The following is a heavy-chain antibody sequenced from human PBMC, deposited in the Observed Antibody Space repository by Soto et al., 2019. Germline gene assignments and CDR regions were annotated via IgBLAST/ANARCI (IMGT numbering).Heavy chain of an antibody. CDR2: ISGGDGSP. J-gene: IGHJ4*02. Sequence: GASLGLSCVASGSTFSSYAMTWVRQAPGKGLEWVSAISGGDGSPSYADSVKGRFTISRDNSKNTLYLHMNSLRADDTAAYYCAKWHTYNYDSLAFSGFDCWGQGTQVTVSS. V-gene: IGHV3-23*01. CDR1: GSTFSSYA. CDR3: AKWHTYNYDSLAFSGFDC. D-gene: IGHD3-16*01.